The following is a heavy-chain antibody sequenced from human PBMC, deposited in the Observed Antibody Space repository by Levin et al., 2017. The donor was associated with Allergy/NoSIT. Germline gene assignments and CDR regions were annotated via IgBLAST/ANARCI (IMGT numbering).Heavy chain of an antibody. Sequence: GESLKISCAASGFTFNSYAMSWVRLAPGKGLEWVSAIYASADSMYYSDSVKGRFTISRDSSKNTLYLHMNSLRAEDTAVYYCARSSRGYGTFDSWGQGTLVTVSS. V-gene: IGHV3-23*01. CDR3: ARSSRGYGTFDS. CDR2: IYASADSM. CDR1: GFTFNSYA. J-gene: IGHJ4*02. D-gene: IGHD5-12*01.